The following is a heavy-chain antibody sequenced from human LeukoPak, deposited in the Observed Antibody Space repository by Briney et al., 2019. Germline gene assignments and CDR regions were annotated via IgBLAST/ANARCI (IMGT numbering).Heavy chain of an antibody. CDR1: GYTFTGYY. V-gene: IGHV1-2*02. CDR3: ARGSSSGWRGAFDY. J-gene: IGHJ4*02. CDR2: INPNSGGT. D-gene: IGHD6-19*01. Sequence: ASVKVSCKASGYTFTGYYMHWVRQAPGQGLEWMGWINPNSGGTNYAQKFQGRVTMTRDTSISTAYMELSRLRSDDTAVYYCARGSSSGWRGAFDYWGQGTLVTVSS.